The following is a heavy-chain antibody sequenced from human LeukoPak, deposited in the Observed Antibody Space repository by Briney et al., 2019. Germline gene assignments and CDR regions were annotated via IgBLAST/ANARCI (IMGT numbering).Heavy chain of an antibody. CDR1: GYTFTSYA. CDR2: INPSGGST. Sequence: ASVKVSCKASGYTFTSYAMNWVRQAPGQGLEWMGIINPSGGSTSYAQKFQGRVTMTRDMSTSTVYMELSSLRSEDTAVYYCARAGYGETFDIWGQGTMVTVSS. D-gene: IGHD4-17*01. CDR3: ARAGYGETFDI. V-gene: IGHV1-46*01. J-gene: IGHJ3*02.